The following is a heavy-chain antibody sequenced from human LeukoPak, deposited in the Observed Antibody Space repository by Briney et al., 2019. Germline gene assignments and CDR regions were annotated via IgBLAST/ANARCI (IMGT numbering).Heavy chain of an antibody. D-gene: IGHD6-19*01. J-gene: IGHJ5*02. CDR3: VRDLIAVAGGTPLLFDP. V-gene: IGHV3-64*01. CDR2: ISSNGGST. Sequence: PGGSLRLSCAASGFTFSSYAMHWVRQAPGKGLEYVSAISSNGGSTYYANSVKGRFTISRDNSKNTLYLQMGSLRAEDMAVYYCVRDLIAVAGGTPLLFDPWGQGTLVTVSS. CDR1: GFTFSSYA.